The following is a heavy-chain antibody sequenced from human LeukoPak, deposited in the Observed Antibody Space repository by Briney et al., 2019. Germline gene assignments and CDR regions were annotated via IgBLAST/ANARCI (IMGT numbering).Heavy chain of an antibody. D-gene: IGHD3-9*01. V-gene: IGHV3-21*01. CDR1: GFTFSSYS. CDR3: ARASSKQLAGYLPDGFDI. CDR2: ISSSGTYV. J-gene: IGHJ3*02. Sequence: GGSLRLSCAASGFTFSSYSMNWVRQAPGKGLECVSSISSSGTYVYYADSVKGRFTSSRDNATNSLSLQMNSLRADAAAVYYCARASSKQLAGYLPDGFDIWGQGTMVTVSS.